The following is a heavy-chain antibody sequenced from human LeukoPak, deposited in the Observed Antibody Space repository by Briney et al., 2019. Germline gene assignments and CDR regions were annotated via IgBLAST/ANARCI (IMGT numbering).Heavy chain of an antibody. D-gene: IGHD3-3*01. CDR1: GFTFDDYW. Sequence: GGSLRLSCVASGFTFDDYWMHWVRQIPGKGLVWISDINTDGSRTRYANSVRGRFTISRDNAKNTVYLQMNSLRAEDMALYYCAKGGTYYDFWSGYPDYFDYWGQGTLVTVSS. CDR3: AKGGTYYDFWSGYPDYFDY. V-gene: IGHV3-74*01. CDR2: INTDGSRT. J-gene: IGHJ4*02.